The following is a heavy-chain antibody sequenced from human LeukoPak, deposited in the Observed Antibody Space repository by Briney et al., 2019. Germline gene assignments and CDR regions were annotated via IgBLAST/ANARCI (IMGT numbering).Heavy chain of an antibody. CDR3: ARGLLGPFDY. J-gene: IGHJ4*02. Sequence: SETLSLTCTVSGGSVSSGSYYWSWIRQPPGKGLEWIGCIYYSGSTNYNPSLKSRVTISVDTSKNQFSLKLSSVTAADTAVYYCARGLLGPFDYWGQGTLVTVSS. D-gene: IGHD3-22*01. V-gene: IGHV4-61*01. CDR1: GGSVSSGSYY. CDR2: IYYSGST.